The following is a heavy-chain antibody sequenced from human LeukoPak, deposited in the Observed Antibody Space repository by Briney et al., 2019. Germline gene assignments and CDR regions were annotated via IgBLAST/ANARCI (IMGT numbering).Heavy chain of an antibody. CDR1: GGSISSSSYY. Sequence: SETLSLTCTVSGGSISSSSYYWGWIRQPPGKGLECIGYFANTAFAYYNPSLKNRVIMSLDTSKNQFSLRLNSVTAADTAVYYCARVRGSTFYIHYWGRGTLVTVSS. D-gene: IGHD2/OR15-2a*01. CDR2: FANTAFA. J-gene: IGHJ4*02. V-gene: IGHV4-39*07. CDR3: ARVRGSTFYIHY.